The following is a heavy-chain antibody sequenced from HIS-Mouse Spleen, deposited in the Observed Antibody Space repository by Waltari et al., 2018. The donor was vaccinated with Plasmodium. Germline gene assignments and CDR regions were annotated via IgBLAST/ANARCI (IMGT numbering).Heavy chain of an antibody. Sequence: QVQLVESGGGVVQPGRSLRLSCAASGFTFSSYGMHWVRQAPGKGLEWLAVISYAGSNKYYADSVKGRFTISRDNSKNTLYLQMNSLRAEDTAVYYCAKILSYSSSPEDYWGQGTLVTVSS. D-gene: IGHD6-6*01. CDR2: ISYAGSNK. J-gene: IGHJ4*02. V-gene: IGHV3-30*18. CDR3: AKILSYSSSPEDY. CDR1: GFTFSSYG.